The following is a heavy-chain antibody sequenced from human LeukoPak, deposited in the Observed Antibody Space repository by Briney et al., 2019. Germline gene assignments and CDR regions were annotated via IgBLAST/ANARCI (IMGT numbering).Heavy chain of an antibody. CDR2: ITDSGSLI. Sequence: GGSLRLSCAASGFTFANSNMNWVRQAPGKGLEWVSYITDSGSLIYYADSVEGRFTISRDNAKNSLYLQMNSLRHEDTAVYYCARDRLIYWGQGTMVTVSS. J-gene: IGHJ3*01. CDR1: GFTFANSN. D-gene: IGHD2-21*02. CDR3: ARDRLIY. V-gene: IGHV3-48*02.